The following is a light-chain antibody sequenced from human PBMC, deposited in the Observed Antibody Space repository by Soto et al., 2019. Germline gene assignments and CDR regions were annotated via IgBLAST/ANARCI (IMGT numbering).Light chain of an antibody. Sequence: SVLTQPPSVSGAPGQRVTISCTGYNSNIGAGYDVHWYQQLPGTAPKLLIYGNSNRPSGVPDRFSASMSGTSASLAITGLQAEDEADYYCQSYDSSLSGWVFGGGTKLTVL. V-gene: IGLV1-40*01. CDR3: QSYDSSLSGWV. CDR2: GNS. J-gene: IGLJ3*02. CDR1: NSNIGAGYD.